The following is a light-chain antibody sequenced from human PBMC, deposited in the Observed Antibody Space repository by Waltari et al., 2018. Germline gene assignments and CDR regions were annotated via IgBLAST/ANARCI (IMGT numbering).Light chain of an antibody. V-gene: IGKV4-1*01. CDR1: QSLLDTSNNKNY. CDR2: WAS. J-gene: IGKJ2*01. CDR3: QQYYSSPYT. Sequence: DIVLTQSPDSLAVSLGERATINCKSSQSLLDTSNNKNYLAWYQKKPGQPPKLLFYWASTREAGVPERFSASGSGTDFTLTISRLQPEDVAIYYCQQYYSSPYTFGQGTRLEIK.